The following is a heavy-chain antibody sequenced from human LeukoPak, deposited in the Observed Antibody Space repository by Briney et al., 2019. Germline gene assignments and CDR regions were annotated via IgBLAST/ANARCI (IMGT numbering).Heavy chain of an antibody. CDR2: INHSGST. CDR3: ARGLSRVVVITRAFDI. J-gene: IGHJ3*02. Sequence: SETLSLTCAVYGGSFSGYYWSWIRQPPGKGLEWSGEINHSGSTNYNPSLKSRVTISVDTSKNQFSLKLTSVTAADTAVYYCARGLSRVVVITRAFDIWGQGTMVTVSS. V-gene: IGHV4-34*01. CDR1: GGSFSGYY. D-gene: IGHD3-22*01.